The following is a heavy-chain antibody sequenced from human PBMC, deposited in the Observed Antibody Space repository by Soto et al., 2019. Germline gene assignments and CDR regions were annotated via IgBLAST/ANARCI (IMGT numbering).Heavy chain of an antibody. CDR1: GFTFSSYG. CDR3: ARVGQGDYDFWSGYRTDFDY. D-gene: IGHD3-3*01. Sequence: QVQLVESGGGVVQPGRSLRLSCAASGFTFSSYGMHWVRQAPGKGLEWVAVIWYDGSNKYYADSVKDRFTISRDNSKNTLYLQMNSLRAEDTAVYYCARVGQGDYDFWSGYRTDFDYWGQGTLVTVSS. V-gene: IGHV3-33*01. CDR2: IWYDGSNK. J-gene: IGHJ4*02.